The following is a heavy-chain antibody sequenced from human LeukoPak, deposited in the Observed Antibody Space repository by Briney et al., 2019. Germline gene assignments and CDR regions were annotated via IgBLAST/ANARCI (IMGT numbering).Heavy chain of an antibody. CDR1: GFSFSGYG. CDR3: AREVLDSTSRSWDLDL. D-gene: IGHD2-2*01. CDR2: ISYDGSDK. J-gene: IGHJ2*01. Sequence: GGSLRLSCAASGFSFSGYGTHWVRQAPGKGLEWVAVISYDGSDKKYGDSVKGRFTISRDNSKNTLYLQMNSLRAEDTAVYYCAREVLDSTSRSWDLDLWGRGTLVTVSS. V-gene: IGHV3-30*03.